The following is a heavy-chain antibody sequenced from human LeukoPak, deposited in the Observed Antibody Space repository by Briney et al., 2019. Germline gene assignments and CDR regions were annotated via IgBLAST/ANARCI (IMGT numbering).Heavy chain of an antibody. CDR2: IIPVFGTA. Sequence: ASVKVSCKASGGTFSSYAISWVRQAPGQGLEWMGGIIPVFGTANYAQKFQGRVTITADESTSTAYMELSSLRSEDTAVYYCARGVHYYDFRSGYLDYWGQGTLVTVSS. CDR1: GGTFSSYA. J-gene: IGHJ4*02. D-gene: IGHD3-3*01. CDR3: ARGVHYYDFRSGYLDY. V-gene: IGHV1-69*13.